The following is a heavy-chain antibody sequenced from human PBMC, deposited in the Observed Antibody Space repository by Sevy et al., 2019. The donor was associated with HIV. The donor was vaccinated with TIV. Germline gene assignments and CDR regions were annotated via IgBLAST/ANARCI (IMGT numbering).Heavy chain of an antibody. CDR1: GFAPSTYG. V-gene: IGHV3-33*01. Sequence: GGSLRLSCAASGFAPSTYGMHRVRQAPCKGLEWVAVIGYDGSNKYYADSVKGRFSISRDNSRNTLFLQMDSLRAEDTAVYYCARDPRMYGDYLLAYFDYWGQGTLVTVSS. D-gene: IGHD2-8*01. CDR2: IGYDGSNK. J-gene: IGHJ4*02. CDR3: ARDPRMYGDYLLAYFDY.